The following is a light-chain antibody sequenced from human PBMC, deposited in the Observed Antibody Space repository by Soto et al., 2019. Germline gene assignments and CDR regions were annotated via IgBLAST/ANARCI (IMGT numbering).Light chain of an antibody. J-gene: IGKJ1*01. CDR2: GAS. V-gene: IGKV3-15*01. Sequence: EIVMTQSPATLSVSPGERATLSCRASQSVGSNLAWYQQKPGQAPRLLIYGASTRATAIPDRFSGSGSGTDFTLTISSLQSEDFAIYYCQQYNEWPTWTFGQGTRVDIK. CDR1: QSVGSN. CDR3: QQYNEWPTWT.